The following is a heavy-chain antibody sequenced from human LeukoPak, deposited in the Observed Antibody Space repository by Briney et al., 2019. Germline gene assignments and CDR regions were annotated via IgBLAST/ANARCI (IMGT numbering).Heavy chain of an antibody. V-gene: IGHV3-7*01. CDR3: ASQQDLEYSLSSGGYYFDH. CDR2: IKYDGSES. J-gene: IGHJ4*02. D-gene: IGHD2-15*01. Sequence: GGFLRLSCAASGLNNKFWMSWVRQAPGKGLEWVADIKYDGSESHYVDCVKGRFTISRDNATMSVYLQMNSLRAEDTAVYYCASQQDLEYSLSSGGYYFDHWGQGLLVTVSS. CDR1: GLNNKFW.